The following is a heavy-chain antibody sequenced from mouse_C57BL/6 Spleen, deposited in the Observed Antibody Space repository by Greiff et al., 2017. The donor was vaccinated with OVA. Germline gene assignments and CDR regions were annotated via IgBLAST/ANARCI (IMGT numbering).Heavy chain of an antibody. J-gene: IGHJ4*01. D-gene: IGHD1-1*01. Sequence: EVKVVESGGGLVKPGGSLKLSCAASGFTFSDYGMHWVRQAPEKGLEWVAYISSGSSTIYYADTVKGRFTISRDNAKNTLFLQMTSLRSEDTAMYYCARVYGPYYYAMDYWGQGTSVTVSS. CDR1: GFTFSDYG. CDR2: ISSGSSTI. V-gene: IGHV5-17*01. CDR3: ARVYGPYYYAMDY.